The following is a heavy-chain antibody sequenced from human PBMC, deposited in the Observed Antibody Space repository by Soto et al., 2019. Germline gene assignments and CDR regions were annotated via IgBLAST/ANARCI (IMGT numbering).Heavy chain of an antibody. V-gene: IGHV3-21*01. J-gene: IGHJ4*02. CDR2: ISSSSSSI. Sequence: EVQVVESGGGLVKPGGSLRLSCAASGLTFSGYRMSWVRQAPGRGLEWLSSISSSSSSINYAESVRGRFTISRDNAKNSLYLEMNSLRAEDSAVYYCVHCSRSGCYRGYFDYWGQGTLVTVSS. CDR1: GLTFSGYR. D-gene: IGHD2-2*02. CDR3: VHCSRSGCYRGYFDY.